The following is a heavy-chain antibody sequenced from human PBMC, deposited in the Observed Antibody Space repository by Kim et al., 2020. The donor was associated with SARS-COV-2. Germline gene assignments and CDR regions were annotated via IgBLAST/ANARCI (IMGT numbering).Heavy chain of an antibody. CDR2: ISSNGSTI. Sequence: GGSLRLSCAASGFTFSSYEMNWVRQAPGKGLEWVSYISSNGSTIYYADSVKGRFTISRDNAKNSLYLQMNSLRAEDTAVYYCARVALDCTNGVCYIEGLWYFDLGGRGTLVTVSS. CDR1: GFTFSSYE. J-gene: IGHJ2*01. CDR3: ARVALDCTNGVCYIEGLWYFDL. V-gene: IGHV3-48*03. D-gene: IGHD2-8*01.